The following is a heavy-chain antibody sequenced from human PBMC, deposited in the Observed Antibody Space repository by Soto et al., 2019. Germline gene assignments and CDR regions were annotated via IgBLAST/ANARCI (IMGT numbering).Heavy chain of an antibody. CDR2: INHSGST. CDR3: ARLRAYYGAHHGGVGY. D-gene: IGHD4-17*01. V-gene: IGHV4-34*01. Sequence: SETLSLTCAVYGGSFSGYYWSWIRQPPGKGLEWIGEINHSGSTNYNPSLKSRVTISVDTSKNQFSLKLSSVTAADTAVYYCARLRAYYGAHHGGVGYWGQGTLVTVSS. CDR1: GGSFSGYY. J-gene: IGHJ4*02.